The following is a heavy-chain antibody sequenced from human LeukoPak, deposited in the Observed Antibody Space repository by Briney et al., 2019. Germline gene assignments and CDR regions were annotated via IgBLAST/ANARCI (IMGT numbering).Heavy chain of an antibody. Sequence: SETLSLTCTVAGGSISTYYWNWIRQTPGKGLEWIGHISNGNTDYNPSLKSRVTISADTSKNQFSLRLTSVTAADTAVYYCARDKAHSYGLYFDPWGQGALVIVSS. CDR1: GGSISTYY. CDR2: ISNGNT. V-gene: IGHV4-59*01. D-gene: IGHD5-18*01. J-gene: IGHJ5*02. CDR3: ARDKAHSYGLYFDP.